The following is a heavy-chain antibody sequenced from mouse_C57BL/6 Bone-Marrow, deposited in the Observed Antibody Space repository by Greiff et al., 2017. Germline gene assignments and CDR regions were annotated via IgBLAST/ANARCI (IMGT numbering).Heavy chain of an antibody. CDR1: GYTFTDYN. Sequence: EVKLMESGPELVKPGASVKMSCKASGYTFTDYNMHWVKQSHGKSLEWIGYINPNNGGTSYNQKFKGKATLTVNKSSSTAYMELRSLTSEDSAVYYCARKDYYGSSWGYWGQGTTLTVSS. CDR3: ARKDYYGSSWGY. V-gene: IGHV1-22*01. J-gene: IGHJ2*01. D-gene: IGHD1-1*01. CDR2: INPNNGGT.